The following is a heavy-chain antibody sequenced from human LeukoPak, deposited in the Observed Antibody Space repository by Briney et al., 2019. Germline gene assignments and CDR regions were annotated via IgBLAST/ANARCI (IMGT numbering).Heavy chain of an antibody. CDR1: GFTFSSYW. CDR3: ARDAKSYDRGLDY. Sequence: GGSLRLSCAASGFTFSSYWMSWVRQAPGKGLEWVANIKQDGSEKYYVDSVKGRFTISRDNAKNSLYLQMNSLRAEDTAVYYCARDAKSYDRGLDYWGQGTLVTVSS. D-gene: IGHD3-22*01. J-gene: IGHJ4*02. V-gene: IGHV3-7*01. CDR2: IKQDGSEK.